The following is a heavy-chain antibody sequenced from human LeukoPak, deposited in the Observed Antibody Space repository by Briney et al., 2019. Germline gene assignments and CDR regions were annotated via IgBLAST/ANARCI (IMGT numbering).Heavy chain of an antibody. CDR1: GGSMSSFL. V-gene: IGHV4-4*08. D-gene: IGHD1-26*01. CDR3: ARGQGLLVGASPYFDY. CDR2: LYTSGST. Sequence: SEPVSLPRSVSGGSMSSFLWRCPPPPRGGALEWIGHLYTSGSTNYNPSLKSRVTISVDTSKNQFSLKLSSVTAADTAVYYCARGQGLLVGASPYFDYWGQGTLVTVSS. J-gene: IGHJ4*02.